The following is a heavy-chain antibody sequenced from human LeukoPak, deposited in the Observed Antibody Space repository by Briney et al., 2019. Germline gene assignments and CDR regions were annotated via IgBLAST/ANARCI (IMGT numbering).Heavy chain of an antibody. Sequence: SQTLSLTCTGSGGSISSGGYYWSWIRQHPGKGQEWIGYIYYSGSTYYNPSLKSRVTISVDTSKNQFSLKLSSVTAADTAVYYCARLVVPAAPVGFDPWGPGTLVTVSS. V-gene: IGHV4-31*03. CDR2: IYYSGST. CDR1: GGSISSGGYY. CDR3: ARLVVPAAPVGFDP. D-gene: IGHD2-2*01. J-gene: IGHJ5*02.